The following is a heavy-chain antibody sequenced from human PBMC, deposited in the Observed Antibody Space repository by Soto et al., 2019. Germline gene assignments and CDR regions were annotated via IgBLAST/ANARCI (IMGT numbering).Heavy chain of an antibody. D-gene: IGHD6-6*01. CDR2: MNPNSGNT. J-gene: IGHJ5*02. CDR1: GYTFTSYD. Sequence: QVQLVQSGAEVKKPGASVKVSCKASGYTFTSYDINWVRQATGQGLEWMGWMNPNSGNTGYAQKFQGRVTMTRNTTISTAYMKLGSLRLEGTGVYYWAREKGSSGFNPGVHGTLVTDSS. V-gene: IGHV1-8*01. CDR3: AREKGSSGFNP.